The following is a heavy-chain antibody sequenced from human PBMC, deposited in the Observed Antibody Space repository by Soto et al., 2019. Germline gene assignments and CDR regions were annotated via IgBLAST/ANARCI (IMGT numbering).Heavy chain of an antibody. D-gene: IGHD6-19*01. CDR1: GGSFSGYY. J-gene: IGHJ6*02. V-gene: IGHV4-34*01. Sequence: PSETLSLTCAVYGGSFSGYYWSWIRQPPGKGLEWIGEINHSGSTNYNPSLKSRVTISVDTSKNQFSLKLSSVTAADTAVYYCARRRYSSGWYGGGPGVYYYGMDVWGQGTTVTVSS. CDR2: INHSGST. CDR3: ARRRYSSGWYGGGPGVYYYGMDV.